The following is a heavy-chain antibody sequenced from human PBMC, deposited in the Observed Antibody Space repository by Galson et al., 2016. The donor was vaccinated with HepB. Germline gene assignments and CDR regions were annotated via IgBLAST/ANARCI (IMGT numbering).Heavy chain of an antibody. D-gene: IGHD1-1*01. V-gene: IGHV3-33*01. CDR2: IWSDGDNK. J-gene: IGHJ4*02. Sequence: SLRLSCAASGFTFSSYGMHWVRQAPGKGLEWVAVIWSDGDNKNYADSVKGRFTISRDNSKSTLSLQMNSLRVEDTAVYYCAREPSWNDYYFDYWGQGSPVTVSS. CDR3: AREPSWNDYYFDY. CDR1: GFTFSSYG.